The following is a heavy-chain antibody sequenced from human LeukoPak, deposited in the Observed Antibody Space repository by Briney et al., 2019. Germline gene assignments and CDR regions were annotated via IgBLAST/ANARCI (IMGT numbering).Heavy chain of an antibody. CDR1: GGSFSGYY. CDR3: LRRARPRAIVRGVPFDY. CDR2: INHSGST. Sequence: SQTLSLTRALYGGSFSGYYWSCIPEPPGKGLEWIGEINHSGSTNYNPYLKSRVTLSLDTSQKQFSPEMSAVTAAGTAVYFPLRRARPRAIVRGVPFDYRGQGTLVTVSS. J-gene: IGHJ4*02. D-gene: IGHD3-10*01. V-gene: IGHV4-34*01.